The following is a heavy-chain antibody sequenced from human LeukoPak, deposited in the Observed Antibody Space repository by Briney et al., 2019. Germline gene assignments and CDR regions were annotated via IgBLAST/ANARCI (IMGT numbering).Heavy chain of an antibody. CDR3: ARGGDTAMVAFDY. V-gene: IGHV4-38-2*02. CDR2: IYHSGIT. D-gene: IGHD5-18*01. CDR1: GYSISSGYY. Sequence: SETLSLTCTVSGYSISSGYYWAWIRPPPGKGLEWIGTIYHSGITFYNPSLRGRVIISVDTSKNQFSLQLNSVTPEDTAVYYCARGGDTAMVAFDYWGQGTLVTVSS. J-gene: IGHJ4*02.